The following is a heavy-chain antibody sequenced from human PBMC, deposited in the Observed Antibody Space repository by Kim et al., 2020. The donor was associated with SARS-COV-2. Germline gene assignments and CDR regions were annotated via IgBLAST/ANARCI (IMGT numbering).Heavy chain of an antibody. V-gene: IGHV4-39*01. CDR1: GGSISSSSYY. Sequence: SETLSLTCTASGGSISSSSYYWGWFRQPPGKGLAWIGSIYYSGSTYYNPSLQSRVTISVDTSKNQSSLKLSSVTAADTAVYYFAKHVAAAGDYWGQGTLVPVSP. CDR2: IYYSGST. D-gene: IGHD6-13*01. J-gene: IGHJ4*02. CDR3: AKHVAAAGDY.